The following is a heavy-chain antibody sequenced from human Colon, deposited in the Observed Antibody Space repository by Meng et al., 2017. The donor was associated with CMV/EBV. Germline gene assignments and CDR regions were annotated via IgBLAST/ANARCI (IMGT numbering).Heavy chain of an antibody. D-gene: IGHD3-10*01. CDR3: ARGVTAVGQRHYFDH. CDR2: ISDGGTP. CDR1: GFSVSNTY. J-gene: IGHJ4*02. V-gene: IGHV3-53*01. Sequence: GGSLRLSCAASGFSVSNTYMSWVRQAPGKGLEWVSVISDGGTPYYADSVNGRFTISRDNSKNTLYLQMNSLRAEDTAIYYCARGVTAVGQRHYFDHWGQGTQVTVSS.